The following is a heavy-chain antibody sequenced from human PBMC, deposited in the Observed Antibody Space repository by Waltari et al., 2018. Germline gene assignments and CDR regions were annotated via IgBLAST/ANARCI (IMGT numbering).Heavy chain of an antibody. Sequence: QVQLQQWGAGLLKPSETLSLTCAVYGGSFSGYYWSWIRQPPGKGLEWIGEINHSGSTNYNPALKSRITRSGDTSKKQFSLKLSSVTAAETAVYYCARDQYYYDSSGYYGPKVLDAFDIWGQGTMVTVSS. J-gene: IGHJ3*02. CDR1: GGSFSGYY. V-gene: IGHV4-34*01. CDR2: INHSGST. D-gene: IGHD3-22*01. CDR3: ARDQYYYDSSGYYGPKVLDAFDI.